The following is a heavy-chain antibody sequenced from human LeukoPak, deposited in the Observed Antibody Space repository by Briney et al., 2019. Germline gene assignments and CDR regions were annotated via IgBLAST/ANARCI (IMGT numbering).Heavy chain of an antibody. CDR2: ISSSGSII. V-gene: IGHV3-48*04. Sequence: PGGSLRLSCAASGFTFSSSAMSWVRQAPGKGLEWVSYISSSGSIIYYPDSVKGRFTISRDNAKNSLYLQMNSLRAEDTAVYYCARVPGHLWGRGTLVTVSS. CDR1: GFTFSSSA. CDR3: ARVPGHL. J-gene: IGHJ2*01.